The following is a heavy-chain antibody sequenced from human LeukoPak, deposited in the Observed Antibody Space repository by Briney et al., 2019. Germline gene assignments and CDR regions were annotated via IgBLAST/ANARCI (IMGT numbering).Heavy chain of an antibody. V-gene: IGHV3-23*01. CDR3: AKSRGRYFDWLSEGYYFDY. CDR1: GFTFSSYA. CDR2: ISGSGGST. J-gene: IGHJ4*02. D-gene: IGHD3-9*01. Sequence: GGSLRLSCAASGFTFSSYAMSWVRQAPGKGLEWVSAISGSGGSTYYADSVKGRFTISRDNSKNTLYLQMISLRAEDTAVYYCAKSRGRYFDWLSEGYYFDYWGQGTLVTVSP.